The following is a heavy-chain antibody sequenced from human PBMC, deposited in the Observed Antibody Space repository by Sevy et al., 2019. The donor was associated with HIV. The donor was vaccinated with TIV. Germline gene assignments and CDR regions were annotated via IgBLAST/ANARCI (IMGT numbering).Heavy chain of an antibody. CDR2: INHSGST. CDR1: GGSFSGYY. CDR3: ARYRVAGNFDY. V-gene: IGHV4-34*01. J-gene: IGHJ4*02. Sequence: SETLSLTCAVYGGSFSGYYWSWIRQPPGKGLEWIGEINHSGSTNYNPSLKRRVTISVDTSKNQFSLKLSSVTAADTAVYYCARYRVAGNFDYWGQGTLVTVSS. D-gene: IGHD6-19*01.